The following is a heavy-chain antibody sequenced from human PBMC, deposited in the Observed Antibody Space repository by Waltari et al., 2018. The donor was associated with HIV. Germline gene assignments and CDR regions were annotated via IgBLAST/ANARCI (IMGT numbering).Heavy chain of an antibody. CDR3: TTHYYDRGY. Sequence: EVQLVESGGGLVKPGESLRLSCAASGFTFTNGWLTWVRQAPGKVLEWVGLIKSKTDGGTIDYAAPVKGRFTISRDDARNTVYLQMNSLRTEDTAVYYCTTHYYDRGYWGQGTLVTVSS. CDR1: GFTFTNGW. V-gene: IGHV3-15*01. CDR2: IKSKTDGGTI. J-gene: IGHJ4*02. D-gene: IGHD3-22*01.